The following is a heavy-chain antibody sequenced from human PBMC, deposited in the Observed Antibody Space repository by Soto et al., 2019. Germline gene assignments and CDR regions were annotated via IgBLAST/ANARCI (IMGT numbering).Heavy chain of an antibody. CDR3: ARERDWAIGGGFDY. Sequence: PSETLSLTCSVSGGSISNGGYSWSWIRQPPGKSLEWIGYIYHSGSTYYNPSLKSRVTISVDRSKNQFSLRLSSVTAADTALYYCARERDWAIGGGFDYWGQGTLVTVSS. J-gene: IGHJ4*02. CDR2: IYHSGST. D-gene: IGHD3-9*01. CDR1: GGSISNGGYS. V-gene: IGHV4-30-2*01.